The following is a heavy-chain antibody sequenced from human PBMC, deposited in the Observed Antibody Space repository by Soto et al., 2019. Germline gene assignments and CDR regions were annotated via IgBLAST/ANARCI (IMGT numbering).Heavy chain of an antibody. Sequence: ESGGGVVQPGRSLRLSCAASGFTFSSYGMHWVRQAPGKGLEWVAVISYDGSNKYYADSVKGRFTISRDNSKNTLYLQMNSLRAEDTAVYYCARETIFGVTSNQGGVDPWGQGTLVTVSS. V-gene: IGHV3-30*03. CDR2: ISYDGSNK. J-gene: IGHJ5*02. D-gene: IGHD3-3*01. CDR3: ARETIFGVTSNQGGVDP. CDR1: GFTFSSYG.